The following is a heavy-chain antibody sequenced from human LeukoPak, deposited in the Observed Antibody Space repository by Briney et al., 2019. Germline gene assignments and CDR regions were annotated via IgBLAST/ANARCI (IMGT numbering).Heavy chain of an antibody. J-gene: IGHJ5*02. D-gene: IGHD3-10*01. Sequence: GGSLRLSCVPSGFTFSTSWMNWVRQAPGKGLEWVANIKEDGRVKNYADSVKGRFTISRDNAKNSLYLQINCLRAEDTAVYYCACTMVRGVSPRSWFDPWGQGTLVTVSS. CDR1: GFTFSTSW. V-gene: IGHV3-7*03. CDR2: IKEDGRVK. CDR3: ACTMVRGVSPRSWFDP.